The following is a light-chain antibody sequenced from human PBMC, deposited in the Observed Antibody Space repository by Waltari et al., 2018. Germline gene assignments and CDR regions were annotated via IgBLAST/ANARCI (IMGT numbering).Light chain of an antibody. J-gene: IGKJ2*01. CDR3: QQSYITAYT. Sequence: AIRITQSPSSLSASTGDRVTITCRASQGISSYLAWYQQKPGKAPKLLIYAASTLQSGVPSRFSGSGSGTDFTLTISSLQPEDFATYYCQQSYITAYTFGQGTKVEIQ. CDR2: AAS. CDR1: QGISSY. V-gene: IGKV1-8*01.